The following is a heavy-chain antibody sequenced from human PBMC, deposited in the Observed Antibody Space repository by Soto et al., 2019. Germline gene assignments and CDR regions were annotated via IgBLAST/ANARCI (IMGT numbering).Heavy chain of an antibody. CDR1: GGSISPYY. V-gene: IGHV4-59*01. D-gene: IGHD4-17*01. CDR2: IYYSGTT. CDR3: ARVGGYYGDYPNFDY. Sequence: SETLSLTCTVSGGSISPYYWSWIRQPPGKGLEWIGSIYYSGTTKYNPSLKSRVTILADTSKNHFSLKLSSVTAADTAVYYCARVGGYYGDYPNFDYWGQGTLVTVSS. J-gene: IGHJ4*02.